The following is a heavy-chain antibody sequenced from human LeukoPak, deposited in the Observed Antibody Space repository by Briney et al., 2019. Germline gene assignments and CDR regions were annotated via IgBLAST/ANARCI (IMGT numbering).Heavy chain of an antibody. D-gene: IGHD3-10*01. J-gene: IGHJ3*02. CDR3: ASARARRDAFDI. V-gene: IGHV4-38-2*01. CDR1: GYSISSGYY. Sequence: SETLSLTCAVSGYSISSGYYWGWTRQPPGKGLEWIGSIYHSGSTYYNPSLKSRVTISVDTSKNQFSLKLSSVTAAATAVYYCASARARRDAFDIWGQGTMVTVSS. CDR2: IYHSGST.